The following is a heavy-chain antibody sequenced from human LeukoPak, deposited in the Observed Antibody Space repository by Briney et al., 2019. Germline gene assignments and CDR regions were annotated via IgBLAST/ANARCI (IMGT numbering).Heavy chain of an antibody. CDR2: IIPIFGTA. D-gene: IGHD3-10*01. CDR3: ARALLVSGSGSYYLHGAFDI. J-gene: IGHJ3*02. V-gene: IGHV1-69*13. Sequence: GASVKVSCKASGGTFSSYAISWVRQAPGQGLEWMGGIIPIFGTANYAQKFQGRVTITADESTSTAYMELSSLRSEDTAVYYCARALLVSGSGSYYLHGAFDIWGQGTMVTVSS. CDR1: GGTFSSYA.